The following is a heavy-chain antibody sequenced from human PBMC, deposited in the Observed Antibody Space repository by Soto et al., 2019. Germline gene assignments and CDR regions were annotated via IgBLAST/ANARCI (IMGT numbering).Heavy chain of an antibody. CDR3: ARGVSSRSTRDWFDP. Sequence: GGSLRLSCAAPGFTLSSYGVHWVRQAQGKGLEWVAVLWYDGSNKYYADSVKGRFTISRDNSKNTLYLQMNSLRAEDTAVYYCARGVSSRSTRDWFDPWGQGTLVTVSS. V-gene: IGHV3-33*01. CDR2: LWYDGSNK. CDR1: GFTLSSYG. J-gene: IGHJ5*02. D-gene: IGHD6-13*01.